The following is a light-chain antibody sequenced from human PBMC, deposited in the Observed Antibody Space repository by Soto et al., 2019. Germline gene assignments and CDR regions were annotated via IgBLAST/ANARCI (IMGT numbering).Light chain of an antibody. CDR2: EVY. Sequence: SELNQPPSASGAPGESVTITYTRTSSDVGGYNYVSWYQHHPGKAPKLIIYEVYKRPSGVPDRFSGSKSGNTAALTVSGLQAEDEADYYCSSYVGTNSYVFGTGTKVTVL. CDR3: SSYVGTNSYV. V-gene: IGLV2-8*01. J-gene: IGLJ1*01. CDR1: SSDVGGYNY.